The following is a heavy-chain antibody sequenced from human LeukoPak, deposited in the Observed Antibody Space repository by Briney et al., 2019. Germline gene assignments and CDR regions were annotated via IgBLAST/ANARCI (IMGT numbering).Heavy chain of an antibody. V-gene: IGHV3-43*02. J-gene: IGHJ1*01. Sequence: PGGSLSRSCAASGFTFDDYAMRRLRQAPGKGREGVTRISEDGDNTYYEDPVKGRFTNSRDNNKNSLYLQMNCLRTEDTALYYCAKDPTYYYDSSGFCEHWGQGTLVTVSS. CDR3: AKDPTYYYDSSGFCEH. D-gene: IGHD3-22*01. CDR2: ISEDGDNT. CDR1: GFTFDDYA.